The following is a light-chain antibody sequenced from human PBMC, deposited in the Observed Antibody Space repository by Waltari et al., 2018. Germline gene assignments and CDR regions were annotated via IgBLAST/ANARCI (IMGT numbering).Light chain of an antibody. CDR1: QTISSY. CDR2: AAS. V-gene: IGKV1-39*01. CDR3: QQLNTYPIT. Sequence: DIQMTQSPSSLSASVGDRVTITCRASQTISSYLNWYQQKPGKAPKLLISAASSLESGVPSRFSGSGSGTDFTLTISSLQSEDFATYYCQQLNTYPITFGQGTRLEIK. J-gene: IGKJ5*01.